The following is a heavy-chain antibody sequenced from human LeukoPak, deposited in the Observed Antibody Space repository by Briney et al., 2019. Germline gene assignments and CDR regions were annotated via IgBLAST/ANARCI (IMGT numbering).Heavy chain of an antibody. CDR3: AKSVALAYHYYYYGMDV. J-gene: IGHJ6*02. V-gene: IGHV3-23*01. D-gene: IGHD6-19*01. Sequence: GGSLRLSCAASGFTFSSYAMSWVRQAPGKGLEWVSAISGSGGSTYYADSVKGRFTISRDNSKNTLYLQMNSLRAEDTAVYYCAKSVALAYHYYYYGMDVWGQGTTVTVSS. CDR1: GFTFSSYA. CDR2: ISGSGGST.